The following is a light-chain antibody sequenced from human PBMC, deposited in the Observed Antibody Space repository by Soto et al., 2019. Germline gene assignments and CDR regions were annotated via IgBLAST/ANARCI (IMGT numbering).Light chain of an antibody. V-gene: IGKV3-15*01. CDR3: QQYNSWSPIT. Sequence: EIVMPQSPATLSVSPGESLTFSCRASQRIYRNLAWYQHTPGQAPRLLISGASTGATGLPSRFSGSGSGTEFTLTISSLQSEDFAVYYCQQYNSWSPITFGQGTRLEIK. J-gene: IGKJ5*01. CDR2: GAS. CDR1: QRIYRN.